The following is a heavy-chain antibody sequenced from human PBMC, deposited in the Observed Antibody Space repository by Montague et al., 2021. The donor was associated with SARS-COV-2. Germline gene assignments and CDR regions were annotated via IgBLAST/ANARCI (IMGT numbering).Heavy chain of an antibody. J-gene: IGHJ6*02. V-gene: IGHV6-1*01. CDR3: ARQPLGYDFVYYYYGMDV. Sequence: CAISGDSVSSNTAAWNWIRQSPSRGLEWLGRTYYRSKWYNDYAVSVKSRITINPDTSKNQFSLQLNSVTPEDTAVYYCARQPLGYDFVYYYYGMDVWGQGTTVTVTS. D-gene: IGHD5-12*01. CDR1: GDSVSSNTAA. CDR2: TYYRSKWYN.